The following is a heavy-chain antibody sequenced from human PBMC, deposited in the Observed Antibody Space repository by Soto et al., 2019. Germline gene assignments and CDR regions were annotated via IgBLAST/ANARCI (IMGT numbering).Heavy chain of an antibody. CDR3: TRYYGSGKRPFDY. Sequence: PGGSLRLSCTASGFTFGDYAMSWVRQAPGKGLEWVGFIRSKAYGGTTEYAASVKGRFTISRDDSKSIAYLQMNSLKTEDTAVYYCTRYYGSGKRPFDYWGQGTLVTVSS. CDR2: IRSKAYGGTT. CDR1: GFTFGDYA. D-gene: IGHD3-10*01. J-gene: IGHJ4*02. V-gene: IGHV3-49*04.